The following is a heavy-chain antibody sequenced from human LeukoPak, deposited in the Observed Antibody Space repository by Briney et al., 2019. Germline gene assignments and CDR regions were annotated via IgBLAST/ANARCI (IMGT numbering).Heavy chain of an antibody. CDR3: ARVGDYGDYVNWFDP. Sequence: PSETLSLTCAVSGGSISSGGYSWTWIRQPPGKGLEWIAYIYHGGSTFYNPSLKSRVTISVDGSKNQFSLLLSSVTAADTAVYYCARVGDYGDYVNWFDPWGPGTLVTVSS. V-gene: IGHV4-30-2*01. CDR2: IYHGGST. CDR1: GGSISSGGYS. J-gene: IGHJ5*02. D-gene: IGHD4-17*01.